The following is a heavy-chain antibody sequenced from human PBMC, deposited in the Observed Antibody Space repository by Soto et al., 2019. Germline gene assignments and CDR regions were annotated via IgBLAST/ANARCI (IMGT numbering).Heavy chain of an antibody. CDR2: ISGGGGST. D-gene: IGHD3-9*01. CDR3: AKTESFNGYYNAFDC. CDR1: AFVLSIYA. V-gene: IGHV3-23*01. Sequence: XGSRRLSGAASAFVLSIYAVTWVRQAAGKGLEWVSAISGGGGSTYYADSVKGRFTISRDNSKNTVYLEMNSLRAGDTALYYCAKTESFNGYYNAFDCWGQGTRVTVSS. J-gene: IGHJ4*02.